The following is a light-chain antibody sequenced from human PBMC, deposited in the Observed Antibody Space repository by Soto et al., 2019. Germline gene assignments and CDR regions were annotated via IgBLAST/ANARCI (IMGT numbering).Light chain of an antibody. Sequence: EIVLTQSPGTLSLSPGEIANLSFSASQSVSSNYLAWYQQKPGQAPRLLIYGASSRATGIPDRFSGSGSGTDFTLTIRRLEPEDFAVYYCQQYGSSYPWTFGQGTKVDIK. V-gene: IGKV3-20*01. J-gene: IGKJ1*01. CDR3: QQYGSSYPWT. CDR2: GAS. CDR1: QSVSSNY.